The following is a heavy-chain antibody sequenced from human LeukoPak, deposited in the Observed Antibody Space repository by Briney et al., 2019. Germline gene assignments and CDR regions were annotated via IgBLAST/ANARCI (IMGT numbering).Heavy chain of an antibody. CDR2: INPNSGGT. Sequence: ASVKVSCKASGYTFTGDYMHWVRQAPGQGLEWMGWINPNSGGTNYAQKFQGRVTMTRDTSISTAYMELSRLRSDDTAVYYCARSVEMATPIDYWGQGTLVTVSS. J-gene: IGHJ4*02. CDR1: GYTFTGDY. CDR3: ARSVEMATPIDY. D-gene: IGHD5-24*01. V-gene: IGHV1-2*02.